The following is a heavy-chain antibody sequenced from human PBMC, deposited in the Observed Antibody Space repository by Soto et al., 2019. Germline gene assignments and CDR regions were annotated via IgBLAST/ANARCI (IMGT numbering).Heavy chain of an antibody. CDR3: ARRHYYDSSGYYGTYYYYGMDV. V-gene: IGHV5-10-1*01. CDR2: IDPSDSYT. Sequence: PGESLKISCKGSGYSFTSYWISWVRQMPGKGLEWMGRIDPSDSYTNYSPSFQGHVTISADKSISTAYLQWSSLKASDTAMYYCARRHYYDSSGYYGTYYYYGMDVWGQGTTVTVSS. CDR1: GYSFTSYW. D-gene: IGHD3-22*01. J-gene: IGHJ6*02.